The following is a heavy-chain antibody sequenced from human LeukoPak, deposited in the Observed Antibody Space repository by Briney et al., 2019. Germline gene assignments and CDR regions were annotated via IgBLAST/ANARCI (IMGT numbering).Heavy chain of an antibody. CDR1: GFTFTSTA. V-gene: IGHV1-58*02. Sequence: ASVKVSCKASGFTFTSTAMQWVRQARGQRLEWIGWIVVGSGNTNYAQKFQERVTITRDMSTSTAYMELSSLRSEDTAVYYCAAEFQRWLQPHAFDIWGQGTMVTVSS. CDR3: AAEFQRWLQPHAFDI. CDR2: IVVGSGNT. J-gene: IGHJ3*02. D-gene: IGHD5-24*01.